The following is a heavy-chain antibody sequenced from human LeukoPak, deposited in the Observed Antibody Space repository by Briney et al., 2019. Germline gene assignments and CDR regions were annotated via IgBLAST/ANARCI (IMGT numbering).Heavy chain of an antibody. Sequence: PGGSLTLSCAASEFTFTTYGMHWVRQAPGKGLEWVAFIYYDGINIYYADYVKGRFTISRDISKNTLYLQMESLRAEDTAIYYCARDWKTNSFDYWGQGTLVTVSS. CDR2: IYYDGINI. J-gene: IGHJ4*02. V-gene: IGHV3-33*01. D-gene: IGHD1-1*01. CDR3: ARDWKTNSFDY. CDR1: EFTFTTYG.